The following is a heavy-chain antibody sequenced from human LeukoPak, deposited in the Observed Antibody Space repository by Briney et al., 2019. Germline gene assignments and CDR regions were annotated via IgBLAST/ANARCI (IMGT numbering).Heavy chain of an antibody. Sequence: GGSLRLSCAASGFTFSDYYMSWIRQAPGKGLEWISYISRSGSFISYADSVKGRFTISRDNAKNSLYLQMNSLRADDTAVYYCAREGPMLLGVIGGKIDYWGQGTVVTVSS. V-gene: IGHV3-11*01. D-gene: IGHD3-10*01. J-gene: IGHJ4*02. CDR1: GFTFSDYY. CDR3: AREGPMLLGVIGGKIDY. CDR2: ISRSGSFI.